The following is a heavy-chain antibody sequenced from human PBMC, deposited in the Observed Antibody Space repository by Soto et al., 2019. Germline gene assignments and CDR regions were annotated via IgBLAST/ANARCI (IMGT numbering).Heavy chain of an antibody. CDR3: AKGNAPARRTNFDN. CDR1: GFTFSSYT. V-gene: IGHV3-23*01. J-gene: IGHJ4*02. Sequence: PGGSLRLSCAASGFTFSSYTMNWVRQAPGKGLEWVSTISGGGGGTYYADSVKGRFTISRDNSKNTLYLQMNSLRAEDTAVYFCAKGNAPARRTNFDNWGQGTLVTVSS. CDR2: ISGGGGGT. D-gene: IGHD2-2*01.